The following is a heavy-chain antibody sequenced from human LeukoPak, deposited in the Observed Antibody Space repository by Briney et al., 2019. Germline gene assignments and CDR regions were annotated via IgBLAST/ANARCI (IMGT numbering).Heavy chain of an antibody. CDR3: ARALDYYDYVWGSYRSNYFDY. CDR1: GGSFSGYY. J-gene: IGHJ4*02. D-gene: IGHD3-16*02. V-gene: IGHV4-34*01. Sequence: SETLSLTCAVYGGSFSGYYWSWIRQPPGKGLEWIGEINHSGSTNYNPSLKSRVTISVDTSKNQFSLKLGSVTAADTAVYYCARALDYYDYVWGSYRSNYFDYWGQGTLVTVSS. CDR2: INHSGST.